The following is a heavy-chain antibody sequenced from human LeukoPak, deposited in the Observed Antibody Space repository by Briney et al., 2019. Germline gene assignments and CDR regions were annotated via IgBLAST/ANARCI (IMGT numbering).Heavy chain of an antibody. J-gene: IGHJ4*02. Sequence: LRLSCAASGFTFSTYWMGWIRQPPGKGLEWIGYIYPRGGTYYNPSLKSRVILSLDKSANQFSLNLSSVTAADTAVYYCARFSPRAMGNYLDFWGQGTLVTVSS. CDR1: GFTFSTYW. V-gene: IGHV4-28*01. D-gene: IGHD7-27*01. CDR2: IYPRGGT. CDR3: ARFSPRAMGNYLDF.